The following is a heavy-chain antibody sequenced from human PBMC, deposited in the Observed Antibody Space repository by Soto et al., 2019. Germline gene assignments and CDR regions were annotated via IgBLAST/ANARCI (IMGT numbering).Heavy chain of an antibody. J-gene: IGHJ4*02. CDR3: VRDLRQQQVGTDY. Sequence: EVQLVESGGGLAQPGGSLRLSCAASGFTFSSCMMYWVRQAPGKGLVWVSRINSDGSSTSYADSVKGRFTISRDNAKNTVDLQMNGLRVEDTAVYYCVRDLRQQQVGTDYWGQGTLVTVSS. V-gene: IGHV3-74*01. D-gene: IGHD6-13*01. CDR2: INSDGSST. CDR1: GFTFSSCM.